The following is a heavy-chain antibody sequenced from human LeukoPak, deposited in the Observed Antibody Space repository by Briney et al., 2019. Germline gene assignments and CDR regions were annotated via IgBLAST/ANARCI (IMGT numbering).Heavy chain of an antibody. J-gene: IGHJ6*03. Sequence: GASVKVSCKASGYTFTSYGISWVRQAPGQGLEWMGWISAYNGNTNYAQKLQGRVTMTTDTSTSTAYMELRSLRSDDTAVYYCARDPSIAAHYYYMDVWGKGTTVTVSS. V-gene: IGHV1-18*01. CDR1: GYTFTSYG. CDR3: ARDPSIAAHYYYMDV. CDR2: ISAYNGNT. D-gene: IGHD6-25*01.